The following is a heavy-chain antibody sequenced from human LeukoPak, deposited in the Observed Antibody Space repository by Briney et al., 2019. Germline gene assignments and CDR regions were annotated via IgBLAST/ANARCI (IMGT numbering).Heavy chain of an antibody. Sequence: SETLSLTCAVYGESFSGYFWNWIRQPPGKGLEWIGEINHSGSTSNHNPSLKSRVTMSVDTSKNQFSLKLSSVTAADTAVYYCARAEYYYGSGSPFDYWGQGTLVTVSS. CDR3: ARAEYYYGSGSPFDY. CDR2: INHSGSTS. D-gene: IGHD3-10*01. CDR1: GESFSGYF. J-gene: IGHJ4*02. V-gene: IGHV4-34*01.